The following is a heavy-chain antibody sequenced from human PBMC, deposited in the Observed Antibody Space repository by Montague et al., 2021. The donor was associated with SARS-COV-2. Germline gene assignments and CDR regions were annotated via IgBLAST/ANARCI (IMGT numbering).Heavy chain of an antibody. CDR1: GFSLSTSGMC. V-gene: IGHV2-70*11. J-gene: IGHJ4*02. CDR3: ARETGTTVSLDY. D-gene: IGHD1-7*01. CDR2: IDWDXYK. Sequence: PALVKPTQTLTLTCTFSGFSLSTSGMCVSWIRPPPGKALEWLARIDWDXYKYYSTSLKTRLTISKDTSKNQVVLTMTNMDPVDTATYYCARETGTTVSLDYCGQGTLVTVSS.